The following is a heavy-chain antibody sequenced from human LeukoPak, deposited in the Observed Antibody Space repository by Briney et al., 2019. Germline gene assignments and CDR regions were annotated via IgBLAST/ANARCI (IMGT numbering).Heavy chain of an antibody. D-gene: IGHD3-22*01. CDR3: AREWGSLGYFSNDY. Sequence: GGSLRLSCAASAFTFNTYWMHWVRQVPGKGLEWVSSISSSSSYIYYADSVKGRFTISRDNAKNSLYLQMNSLRAEDTAVYYCAREWGSLGYFSNDYWGQGTLVTVSS. CDR1: AFTFNTYW. V-gene: IGHV3-21*01. CDR2: ISSSSSYI. J-gene: IGHJ4*02.